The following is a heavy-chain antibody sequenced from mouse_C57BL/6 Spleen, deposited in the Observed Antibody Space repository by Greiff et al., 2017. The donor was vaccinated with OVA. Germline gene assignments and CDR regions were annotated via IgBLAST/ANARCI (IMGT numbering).Heavy chain of an antibody. D-gene: IGHD4-1*01. J-gene: IGHJ1*03. CDR3: AREAGTYWYFDV. CDR1: GFTFSDYY. CDR2: INYDGSST. V-gene: IGHV5-16*01. Sequence: DVHLVESEGGLVQPGSSMKLSCTASGFTFSDYYMAWVRQVPEKGLEWVANINYDGSSTYYLDSLKSRFIISRDNAKNILYLQMSSLKSEDTATYYCAREAGTYWYFDVWGTGTTVTVSS.